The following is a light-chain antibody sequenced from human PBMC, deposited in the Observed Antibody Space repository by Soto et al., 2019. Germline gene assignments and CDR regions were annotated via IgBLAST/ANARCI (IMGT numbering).Light chain of an antibody. CDR1: TGAVTSGHY. CDR2: DTS. V-gene: IGLV7-46*01. CDR3: LLSYSGARPVV. Sequence: QTVVTQEPSLTVSRGGTVTLTCGSSTGAVTSGHYPYWFQQKPGQAPRTLIYDTSNKHSWTPARFSGSLLGGKAALTLSGAQPEDEAEYYCLLSYSGARPVVFGGGTQLTVL. J-gene: IGLJ2*01.